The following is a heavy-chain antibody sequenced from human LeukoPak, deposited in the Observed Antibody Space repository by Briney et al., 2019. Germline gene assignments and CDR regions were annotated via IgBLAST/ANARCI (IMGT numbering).Heavy chain of an antibody. D-gene: IGHD6-13*01. CDR3: ARDLGSPSSSFPLWY. CDR1: GFIFSGFA. J-gene: IGHJ4*02. CDR2: ISYDGSSN. Sequence: GSPRLSCAVSGFIFSGFAMHWVRQAPGKGLEWVAIISYDGSSNYYADSVKGRFTISRDNSKSTLYLQMNSLRVEDTAVYYCARDLGSPSSSFPLWYWGQGTLVTVSS. V-gene: IGHV3-30-3*01.